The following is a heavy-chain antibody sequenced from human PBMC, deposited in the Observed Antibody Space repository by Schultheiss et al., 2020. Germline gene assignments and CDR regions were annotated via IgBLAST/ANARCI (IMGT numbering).Heavy chain of an antibody. Sequence: ASVKVSCKASGYTFTGYYMHWVRQAPGQGLEWMGWINPNSGGTNYAQKFQGWVTMTRDTSISTAYMELSSLRSEDTAVYYCARDLGGSYQVYYYYYGMDVWGQGTTVTVSS. CDR3: ARDLGGSYQVYYYYYGMDV. D-gene: IGHD1-26*01. V-gene: IGHV1-2*04. J-gene: IGHJ6*02. CDR2: INPNSGGT. CDR1: GYTFTGYY.